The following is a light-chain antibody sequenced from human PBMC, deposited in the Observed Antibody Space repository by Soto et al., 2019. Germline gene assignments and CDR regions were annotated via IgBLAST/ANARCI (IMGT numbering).Light chain of an antibody. V-gene: IGLV2-14*01. CDR3: SSYTTSNTRQIV. CDR2: DVS. J-gene: IGLJ1*01. Sequence: QSVLTQPASVSAYPGPSFTISCTGTSSDVFGYNYVSLYQQHPGKAPKFMIYDVSNRPSGVSNRFSGSKSGNTASLTISGLQAEDEADYYCSSYTTSNTRQIVFGTGTKVTVL. CDR1: SSDVFGYNY.